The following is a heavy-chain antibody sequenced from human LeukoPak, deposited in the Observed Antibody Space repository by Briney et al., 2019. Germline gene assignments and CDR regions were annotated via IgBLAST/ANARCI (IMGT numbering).Heavy chain of an antibody. Sequence: PGGSLRLSCAASTFTYSTYAMTWVRQAPGKGLEWVSSLSGSGGSTYYADSVKGRFTISRDNSKNTLYLQMNSLRVEDTAVYYCAKDPHTGYSFAYWGQGTLVTVSS. CDR1: TFTYSTYA. V-gene: IGHV3-23*01. D-gene: IGHD5-18*01. CDR3: AKDPHTGYSFAY. CDR2: LSGSGGST. J-gene: IGHJ4*02.